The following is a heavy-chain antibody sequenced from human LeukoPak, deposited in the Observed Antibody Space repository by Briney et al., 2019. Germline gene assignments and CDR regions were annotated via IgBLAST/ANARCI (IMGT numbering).Heavy chain of an antibody. D-gene: IGHD6-19*01. J-gene: IGHJ4*02. Sequence: SETLSLTCTVSGGSISSSSYYWGWIPQPPGRGLEWIGSIYYSGSTYYNPSLQSRVAISVDTSKNQFSLKLSSVTAADTAVYYCARPAVAGTFSSFDYWGQGTLVTVSS. CDR2: IYYSGST. V-gene: IGHV4-39*01. CDR1: GGSISSSSYY. CDR3: ARPAVAGTFSSFDY.